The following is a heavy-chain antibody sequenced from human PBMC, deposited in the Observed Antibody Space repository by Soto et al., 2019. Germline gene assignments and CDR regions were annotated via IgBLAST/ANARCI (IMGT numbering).Heavy chain of an antibody. J-gene: IGHJ5*02. CDR1: GGSISSGGYY. CDR3: ARKGRQLVHRWFDP. V-gene: IGHV4-31*03. Sequence: SETLSLTCTVSGGSISSGGYYWSWIRQHPGKGLEWIGYIYYSGSTYYNPSLKSRVTISVETSKNQFSLKLSSVTAADTAVYYCARKGRQLVHRWFDPWGQGTLVTVSS. CDR2: IYYSGST. D-gene: IGHD6-13*01.